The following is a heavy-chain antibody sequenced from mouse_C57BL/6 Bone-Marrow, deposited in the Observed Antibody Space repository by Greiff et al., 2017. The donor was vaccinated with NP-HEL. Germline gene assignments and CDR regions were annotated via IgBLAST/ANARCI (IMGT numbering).Heavy chain of an antibody. J-gene: IGHJ4*01. Sequence: VQLKESGAELVRPGASVKLSCTASGFNITDDYMHWVKQRPEQGLEWIGWIDPENGDTEYASKFQGKATITADTSSNTAYLQLSSLTSEDTAVYYCTATTVVAKGDCDAMDYWGQGTSVTVSS. V-gene: IGHV14-4*01. CDR3: TATTVVAKGDCDAMDY. CDR2: IDPENGDT. D-gene: IGHD1-1*01. CDR1: GFNITDDY.